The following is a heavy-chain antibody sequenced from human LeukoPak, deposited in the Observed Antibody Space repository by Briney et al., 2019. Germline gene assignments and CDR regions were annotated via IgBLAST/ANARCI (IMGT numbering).Heavy chain of an antibody. Sequence: ASVKVSCEASGYTFSAFHIHWVRLAPGQGLEWMGIINPSGGSTSYAQKFQGRVTMTRDTSTSTVYMELSSLRSEDTAVYYCARGHYESSGYYLGYWGQGTLATVSS. D-gene: IGHD3-22*01. J-gene: IGHJ4*02. CDR3: ARGHYESSGYYLGY. CDR2: INPSGGST. CDR1: GYTFSAFH. V-gene: IGHV1-46*01.